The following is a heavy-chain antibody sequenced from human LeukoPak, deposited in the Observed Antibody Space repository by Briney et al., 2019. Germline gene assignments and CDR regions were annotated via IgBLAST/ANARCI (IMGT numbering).Heavy chain of an antibody. J-gene: IGHJ4*02. CDR3: ARSLYSSGWYEVDY. V-gene: IGHV1-3*04. CDR2: INTGNGNT. CDR1: GYTFTSYA. Sequence: ASVKVSCKASGYTFTSYAMHWVRQAPGQRLEWMGWINTGNGNTKYSQKFQGRVTITRDTSASTAYMELSSLRSEDTAVYYCARSLYSSGWYEVDYWGQGTLVTVSS. D-gene: IGHD6-19*01.